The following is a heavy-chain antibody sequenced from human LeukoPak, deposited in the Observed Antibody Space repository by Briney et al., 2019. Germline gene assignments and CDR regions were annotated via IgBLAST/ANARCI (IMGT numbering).Heavy chain of an antibody. CDR2: ISGSGGDT. CDR3: VLHEH. J-gene: IGHJ4*02. V-gene: IGHV3-23*01. Sequence: GGSLRLSCAASGFTFRSYVMSWVRQAPGKGLEWVSDISGSGGDTNYADSVKGRFTISRDNAKNSLYLQMNSLRAEDTAVYYCVLHEHWGQGTLVTVSS. CDR1: GFTFRSYV.